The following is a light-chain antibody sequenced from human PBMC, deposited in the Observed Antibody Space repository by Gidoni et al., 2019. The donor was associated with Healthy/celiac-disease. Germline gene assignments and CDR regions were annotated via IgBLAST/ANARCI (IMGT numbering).Light chain of an antibody. J-gene: IGKJ1*01. Sequence: EPVLPPSPCTLSLSPGERATLSCRASQSVSSSYLAWYQQKPGQAPRLLIYGASSRATGIPDRFSGSGSGTDFTLTISRLEPEDFAVYYCQQYGSSLWTFXQXTKVEIK. V-gene: IGKV3-20*01. CDR3: QQYGSSLWT. CDR1: QSVSSSY. CDR2: GAS.